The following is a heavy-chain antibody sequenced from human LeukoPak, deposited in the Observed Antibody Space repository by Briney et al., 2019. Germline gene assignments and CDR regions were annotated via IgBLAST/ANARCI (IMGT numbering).Heavy chain of an antibody. J-gene: IGHJ4*02. CDR3: ARVAGPYCSSTSCYTGYFDY. CDR2: IIPIFGTA. Sequence: SVKVSCKASGGTFSSYAISWVRQAPGQGLEWMGGIIPIFGTANYAQKFQGRVTITADESTSTAYMELSSLRSEDTAVYYCARVAGPYCSSTSCYTGYFDYWGQGTLVTVSS. V-gene: IGHV1-69*13. CDR1: GGTFSSYA. D-gene: IGHD2-2*02.